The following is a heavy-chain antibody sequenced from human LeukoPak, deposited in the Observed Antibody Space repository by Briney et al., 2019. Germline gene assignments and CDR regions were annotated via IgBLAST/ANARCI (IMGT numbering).Heavy chain of an antibody. J-gene: IGHJ4*02. CDR2: IYYSGST. D-gene: IGHD1-14*01. CDR1: GGSISSYY. V-gene: IGHV4-59*12. CDR3: TRGEPVGYFDY. Sequence: SETLSLTCTVSGGSISSYYWSWIRQPPGKELEWIGYIYYSGSTNYNPSLKSRVTISVDTSKNQFSLKLSSVTAADTAVYYCTRGEPVGYFDYWGQGTLVTVSS.